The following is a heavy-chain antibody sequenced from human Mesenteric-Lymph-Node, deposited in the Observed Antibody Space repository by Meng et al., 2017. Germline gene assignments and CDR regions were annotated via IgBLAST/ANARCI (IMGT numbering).Heavy chain of an antibody. CDR1: GGSFSGYY. Sequence: QVQVQQWGAGLLKPSETLSLTCAVYGGSFSGYYWSWIRQPPGKGLEWFGHIYYSGSTFYNPSLKRRVIISIDTSKNQFSLNLRSVTAADTAVYYCARVSSGWDYFDYWGQGTLVTVSS. CDR3: ARVSSGWDYFDY. CDR2: IYYSGST. D-gene: IGHD6-19*01. J-gene: IGHJ4*02. V-gene: IGHV4-34*01.